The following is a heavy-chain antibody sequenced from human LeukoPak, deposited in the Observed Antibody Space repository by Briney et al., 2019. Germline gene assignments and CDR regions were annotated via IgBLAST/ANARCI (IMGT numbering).Heavy chain of an antibody. Sequence: GGTLRLSCAASGFTFSDYYMSWLRQAPGKGLEWISYVTSSGNTLDYADSVKGRFIISRDNDKNSLLLQMNSLRADDAAVYYCARARRGGPFDYWGQGTLVTVSS. J-gene: IGHJ4*02. V-gene: IGHV3-11*01. D-gene: IGHD3-16*01. CDR2: VTSSGNTL. CDR1: GFTFSDYY. CDR3: ARARRGGPFDY.